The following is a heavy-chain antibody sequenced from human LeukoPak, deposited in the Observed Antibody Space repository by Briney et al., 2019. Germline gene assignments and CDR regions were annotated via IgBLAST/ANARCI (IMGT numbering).Heavy chain of an antibody. Sequence: GRSLRLSCAASGFTFSDYYMSWIRQAPGKGLEWVSFISSSSSYTMSADSVKGRFTISRDNAKNSLYLQMNSLRAEDTAVYYCARGSRVIDYWGQGTLVTVSS. V-gene: IGHV3-11*05. CDR3: ARGSRVIDY. J-gene: IGHJ4*02. CDR2: ISSSSSYT. D-gene: IGHD2-15*01. CDR1: GFTFSDYY.